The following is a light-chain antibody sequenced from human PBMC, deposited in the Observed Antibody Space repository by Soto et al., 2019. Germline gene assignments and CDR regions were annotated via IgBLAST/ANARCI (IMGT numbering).Light chain of an antibody. CDR1: SSNIGSNT. Sequence: QPVLTQAPSASGTLGQRVTISCSGSSSNIGSNTVNWYRQLPGTAPKLLIYSNNQRPSGVPDRFSGSKSGTSASLAISGLQSEDEADYYCAAWDDSLNVLFGGGTKLTVL. V-gene: IGLV1-44*01. CDR2: SNN. J-gene: IGLJ3*02. CDR3: AAWDDSLNVL.